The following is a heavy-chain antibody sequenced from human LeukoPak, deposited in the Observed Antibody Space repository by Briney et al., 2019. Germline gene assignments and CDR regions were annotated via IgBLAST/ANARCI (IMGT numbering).Heavy chain of an antibody. CDR1: GGSISSSSYY. V-gene: IGHV4-39*07. Sequence: SETLSLTCTVSGGSISSSSYYWGWIRQPPGKGLEWIRSIYYSGSTYYNPSLKSRVTISVDTSKNQFSLKLSSVTAADTAVYYCAREFSYGSGSYYPLRFDPWGQGTLVTVSS. D-gene: IGHD3-10*01. J-gene: IGHJ5*02. CDR3: AREFSYGSGSYYPLRFDP. CDR2: IYYSGST.